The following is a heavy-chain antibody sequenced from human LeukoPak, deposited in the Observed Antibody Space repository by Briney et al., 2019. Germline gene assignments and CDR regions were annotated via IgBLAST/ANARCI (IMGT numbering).Heavy chain of an antibody. CDR3: ATDEETTVTTPRYFDY. J-gene: IGHJ4*02. CDR1: GYTFTSYH. V-gene: IGHV1-46*01. CDR2: IKPSGGST. Sequence: GASVKVSRKASGYTFTSYHIHWVRQAPGQGLEWMGIIKPSGGSTSYAHKFQGRITMTTDRPMSTVYMELSNLISDDTAVYYCATDEETTVTTPRYFDYWGQGALVTVSS. D-gene: IGHD4-17*01.